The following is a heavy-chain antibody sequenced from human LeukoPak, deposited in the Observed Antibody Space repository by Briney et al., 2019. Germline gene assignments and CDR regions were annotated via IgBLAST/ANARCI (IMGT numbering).Heavy chain of an antibody. CDR1: GFTVSSNY. V-gene: IGHV3-66*02. D-gene: IGHD6-13*01. CDR3: ARDPNPGIAAAGTPDP. Sequence: GGSLRFSCAASGFTVSSNYMSWVRQAPGKGLEWVSVIYSGGSTYYADSVKGRFTISSDNSKNTLYLQMNSLRAEDTAVYYCARDPNPGIAAAGTPDPWGQGTLVTVSS. J-gene: IGHJ5*02. CDR2: IYSGGST.